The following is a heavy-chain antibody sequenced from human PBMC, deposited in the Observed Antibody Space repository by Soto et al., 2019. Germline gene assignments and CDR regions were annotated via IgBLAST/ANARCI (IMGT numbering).Heavy chain of an antibody. CDR3: ARRAYCGGDCFAFDV. CDR1: GG. CDR2: FMPLFGTA. V-gene: IGHV1-69*01. D-gene: IGHD2-21*02. Sequence: LVQSGAEVKKPGSSVRVSCKASGGINWVRQAPGHGLEWMGGFMPLFGTADYAQRFQGRVTSTADELTTTSYMELRSLRSEDTAVYYCARRAYCGGDCFAFDVWGQGTAVTVSS. J-gene: IGHJ3*01.